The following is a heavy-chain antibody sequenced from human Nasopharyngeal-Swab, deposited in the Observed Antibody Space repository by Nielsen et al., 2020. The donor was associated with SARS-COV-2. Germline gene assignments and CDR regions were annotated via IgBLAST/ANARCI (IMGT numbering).Heavy chain of an antibody. CDR2: IIPIFGTA. Sequence: SVKVSRKASGGTFSSYAISWVRQAPGQGLEWMGGIIPIFGTANYAQKFQGRVTITADKSTSTAYMELSSLRSEDTAVYYCARDKGLRFLEWLPLKGFTGWFDPWGQGTLVTVSS. CDR1: GGTFSSYA. D-gene: IGHD3-3*01. V-gene: IGHV1-69*06. CDR3: ARDKGLRFLEWLPLKGFTGWFDP. J-gene: IGHJ5*02.